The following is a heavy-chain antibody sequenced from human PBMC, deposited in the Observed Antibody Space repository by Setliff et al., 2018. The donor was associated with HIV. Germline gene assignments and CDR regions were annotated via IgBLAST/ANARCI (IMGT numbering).Heavy chain of an antibody. Sequence: SETLSLTCTVSGGSISSSCYYWGWIRQPPGKGLEWSGRIYYSGSTYYNPSLKSRVTRPVDTFKHQFSLKLSSVAAAATAVYYCGLSNGGYCTGGRCYSDAVDIWGRGTMVTVSS. V-gene: IGHV4-39*07. D-gene: IGHD2-15*01. J-gene: IGHJ3*02. CDR2: IYYSGST. CDR3: GLSNGGYCTGGRCYSDAVDI. CDR1: GGSISSSCYY.